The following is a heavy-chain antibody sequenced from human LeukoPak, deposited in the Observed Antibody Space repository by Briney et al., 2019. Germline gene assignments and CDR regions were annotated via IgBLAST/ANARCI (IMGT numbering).Heavy chain of an antibody. V-gene: IGHV1-8*03. J-gene: IGHJ6*03. D-gene: IGHD1-1*01. CDR2: MNPNSGNT. CDR1: GYTFTSYD. Sequence: GASVKVSCKASGYTFTSYDINWVRQATGQGLEWMGWMNPNSGNTGYAQKFRGRVTITRNTSISTAYMELSSLRSEDTAVYYCARVRLERTDYYYYMDVWGKGTTVTVSS. CDR3: ARVRLERTDYYYYMDV.